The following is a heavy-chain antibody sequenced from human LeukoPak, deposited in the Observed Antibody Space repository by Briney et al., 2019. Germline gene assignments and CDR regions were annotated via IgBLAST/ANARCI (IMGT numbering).Heavy chain of an antibody. D-gene: IGHD6-19*01. CDR1: GFTVSSNY. J-gene: IGHJ4*02. CDR3: AEDGVPGDSSGRLGFDY. V-gene: IGHV3-23*01. Sequence: GGSLRLSCAASGFTVSSNYMSWVRQAPGKGLEWVSAISGSGGSTYYADSVKGRFTISRDNSKNTLYLQMNSLRAEDTAVYYCAEDGVPGDSSGRLGFDYWGQGTLVTVSS. CDR2: ISGSGGST.